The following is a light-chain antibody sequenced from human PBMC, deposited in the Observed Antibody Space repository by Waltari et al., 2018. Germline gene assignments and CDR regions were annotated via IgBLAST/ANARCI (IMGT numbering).Light chain of an antibody. CDR1: NLGRKY. CDR3: QVWDANTDPGV. CDR2: QDT. Sequence: SYELIQPPSASVSPGQRASITCSAENLGRKYVCWYQQKPGQSPVLIIYQDTERPSGSSERFSGSNTGNTATLTISGTQTLDEADYYWQVWDANTDPGVFGTGTEVTVL. J-gene: IGLJ1*01. V-gene: IGLV3-1*01.